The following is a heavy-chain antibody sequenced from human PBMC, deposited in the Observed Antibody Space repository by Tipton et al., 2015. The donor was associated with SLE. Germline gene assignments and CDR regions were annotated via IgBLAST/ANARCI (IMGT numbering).Heavy chain of an antibody. J-gene: IGHJ3*02. CDR1: GYSFSTYW. CDR2: IYPDDSET. Sequence: QSGAEVKKPGESLKISCKGSGYSFSTYWIGWVRQMPGKGLEWMGVIYPDDSETRYSPSFQGQVTISADKSISTAYLQWNSLNASDTAMYYCARWYSSSWFAFDIWGQGTMVTVSS. V-gene: IGHV5-51*01. D-gene: IGHD6-13*01. CDR3: ARWYSSSWFAFDI.